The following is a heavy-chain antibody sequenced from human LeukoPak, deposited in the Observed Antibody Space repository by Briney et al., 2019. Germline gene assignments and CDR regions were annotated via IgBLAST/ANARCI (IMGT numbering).Heavy chain of an antibody. CDR3: ARGAVLLWFEERRPYYGMDV. V-gene: IGHV4-34*01. CDR2: INHSGST. Sequence: PSETLSLTCAVYGGSFSGYYWSWIRQPPGKGLEWIGEINHSGSTNCNPSLKSRVTISVDTSKNQFSLKLSSVTAADTAVYYCARGAVLLWFEERRPYYGMDVWGQGTTVTVSS. D-gene: IGHD3-10*01. J-gene: IGHJ6*02. CDR1: GGSFSGYY.